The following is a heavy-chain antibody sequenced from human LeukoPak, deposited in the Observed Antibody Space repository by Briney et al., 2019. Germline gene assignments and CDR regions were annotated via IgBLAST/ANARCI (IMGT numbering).Heavy chain of an antibody. Sequence: PGRSLRLSCAASGFTFSSYGMHWVRQAPGKGLERVAVISYDGSNKYYADSVRGRFTISRDNSKNTLFLQMNSLRAEDTALYYCARENRGHYSDSSVSYYYHYGMDVWGHGTTVTVSS. CDR1: GFTFSSYG. CDR3: ARENRGHYSDSSVSYYYHYGMDV. J-gene: IGHJ6*02. D-gene: IGHD3-22*01. CDR2: ISYDGSNK. V-gene: IGHV3-30*03.